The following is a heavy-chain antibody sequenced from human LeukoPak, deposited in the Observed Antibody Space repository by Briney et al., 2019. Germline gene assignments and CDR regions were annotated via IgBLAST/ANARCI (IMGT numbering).Heavy chain of an antibody. D-gene: IGHD5-12*01. V-gene: IGHV4-59*01. CDR1: GGSISSYY. Sequence: TPSETLSLTCTVSGGSISSYYWSWIRQPPGKGLEWIGYIYYSGSTNYNPSLKSRVTISVDTSKNQFSLKLSSVTAADAAVYYCARAWRDNWFDPWGQGTLVTVSS. J-gene: IGHJ5*02. CDR2: IYYSGST. CDR3: ARAWRDNWFDP.